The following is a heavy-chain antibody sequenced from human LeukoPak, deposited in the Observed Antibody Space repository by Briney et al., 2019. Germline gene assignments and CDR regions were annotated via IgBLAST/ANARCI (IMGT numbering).Heavy chain of an antibody. J-gene: IGHJ4*02. CDR1: GYSFTTYW. CDR2: INPRDSDT. D-gene: IGHD7-27*01. V-gene: IGHV5-51*01. CDR3: ARENWGNLGY. Sequence: GESLKISCKASGYSFTTYWIAWVRQMPGKGLEWMAIINPRDSDTRYSPSFQGQVTISADKSISTTYLQWSSLEASDTAMYYCARENWGNLGYWGQGTLVTVSS.